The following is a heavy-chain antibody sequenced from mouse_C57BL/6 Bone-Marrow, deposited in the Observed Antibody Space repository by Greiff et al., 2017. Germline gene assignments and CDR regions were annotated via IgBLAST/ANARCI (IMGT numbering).Heavy chain of an antibody. CDR3: AAYYCGSTFYAMDY. J-gene: IGHJ4*01. V-gene: IGHV14-2*01. D-gene: IGHD1-1*01. Sequence: VQLQQSGAELVKPGASVKLSCTASGFNIKDYYMHWVKQRTEQGLEWIGRIDPEDGETKYAPKFPGKATITADTSSNTAYLQLSSLTSEDTAVYYCAAYYCGSTFYAMDYWGQGTPVTVSS. CDR1: GFNIKDYY. CDR2: IDPEDGET.